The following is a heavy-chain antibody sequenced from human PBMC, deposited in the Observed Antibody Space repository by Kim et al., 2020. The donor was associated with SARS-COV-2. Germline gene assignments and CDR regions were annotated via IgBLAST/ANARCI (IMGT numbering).Heavy chain of an antibody. V-gene: IGHV3-48*02. CDR3: ARVGSSWSYWYFDL. Sequence: AESVNGRFTIPRHNAKNSLYLQMNSLRDEDTAVYYCARVGSSWSYWYFDLWGRGTLVTVSP. D-gene: IGHD6-13*01. J-gene: IGHJ2*01.